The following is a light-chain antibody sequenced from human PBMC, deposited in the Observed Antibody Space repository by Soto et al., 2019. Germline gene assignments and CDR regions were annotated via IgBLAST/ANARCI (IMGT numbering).Light chain of an antibody. V-gene: IGKV4-1*01. CDR2: WAS. J-gene: IGKJ4*01. CDR1: QSVLYSSNNKNY. Sequence: DIVMTQSPDSLAVSLGERATINCKSSQSVLYSSNNKNYLAWYQQKPGQPPKLLIYWASTRESGVPDRFSGSGSGTDFTITISSLQAEDVAVYYCQQYYSTPRLTFGGGTMVEIK. CDR3: QQYYSTPRLT.